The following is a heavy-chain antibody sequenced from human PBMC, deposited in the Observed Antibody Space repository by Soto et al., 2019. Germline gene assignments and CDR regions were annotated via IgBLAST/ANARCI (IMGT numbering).Heavy chain of an antibody. CDR3: ATNGDYRFDY. CDR1: GFAFISYW. J-gene: IGHJ4*02. D-gene: IGHD4-17*01. CDR2: IKPDGSVK. V-gene: IGHV3-7*01. Sequence: GGSLRLSCGASGFAFISYWMSWVRQAPGKGLEWVANIKPDGSVKHYVDSVKGRFTISGDNAKNSLYLQMNSLRAEDTAVYYCATNGDYRFDYWGQGTLVTVSS.